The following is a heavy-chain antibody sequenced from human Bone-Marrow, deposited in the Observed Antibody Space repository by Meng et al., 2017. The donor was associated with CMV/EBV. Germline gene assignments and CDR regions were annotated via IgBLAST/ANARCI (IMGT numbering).Heavy chain of an antibody. CDR1: GYC. D-gene: IGHD2-2*02. V-gene: IGHV4-30-4*08. J-gene: IGHJ4*02. Sequence: GYCWSWIRQPPGKGLEWIGYIYYSGSTYYNPSLKSRVTISVDTSKNQFSLKLSSVTAADTAVYYCASALGYCSSTSCYTTLGTLIDYWGQGTLVTVSS. CDR2: IYYSGST. CDR3: ASALGYCSSTSCYTTLGTLIDY.